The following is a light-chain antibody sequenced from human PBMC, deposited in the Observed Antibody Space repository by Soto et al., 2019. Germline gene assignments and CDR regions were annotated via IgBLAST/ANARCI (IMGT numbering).Light chain of an antibody. CDR3: LQDINYPWT. CDR2: GAS. CDR1: QDINNY. V-gene: IGKV1-6*01. J-gene: IGKJ1*01. Sequence: IQMTQSPSSRSASVGDRVTITCQASQDINNYLNWYQQKPGKPPKXMIYGASNLQSGVPPRFSGSGSGTDFTLAISSLQPEDAATYYCLQDINYPWTLGQGTKVDIK.